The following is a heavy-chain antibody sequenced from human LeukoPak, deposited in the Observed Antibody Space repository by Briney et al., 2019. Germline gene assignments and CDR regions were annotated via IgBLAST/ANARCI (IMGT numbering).Heavy chain of an antibody. D-gene: IGHD3-3*02. Sequence: KPGGSLRLSCAASGFTFSSYSMNWVRQAPGKGLEWVSSISSSSSYIYYADSVKGRFTISRDNAKNSLYLQMNSLRAEDTAVYYCAKVASIDSGDDYWGQGTLVTVSS. CDR3: AKVASIDSGDDY. V-gene: IGHV3-21*01. CDR2: ISSSSSYI. CDR1: GFTFSSYS. J-gene: IGHJ4*02.